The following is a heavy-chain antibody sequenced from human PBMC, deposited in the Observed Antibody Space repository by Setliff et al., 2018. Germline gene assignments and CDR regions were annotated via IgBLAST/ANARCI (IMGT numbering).Heavy chain of an antibody. J-gene: IGHJ3*02. CDR2: INAGNGNT. V-gene: IGHV1-3*01. CDR1: GDSFAKYA. Sequence: ASVKVSCKASGDSFAKYALHGVRRAPGQRLEWMGWINAGNGNTKCSQNFQGRVTITSDTSASTAYVELSSLRSPDTAVYYCAREALPLVRVEAFYIWGQGTMFTVSS. D-gene: IGHD2-15*01. CDR3: AREALPLVRVEAFYI.